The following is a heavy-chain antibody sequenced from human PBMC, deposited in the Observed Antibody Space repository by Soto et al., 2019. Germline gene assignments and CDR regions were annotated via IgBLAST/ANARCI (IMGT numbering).Heavy chain of an antibody. Sequence: SETLSLTCAVYGGSFSCYYWSWIRQRPGKGLAWIGEINHSGSTNYNPSLKSRVTISVDTSKNQFSLKLRSVTAADTAVYYCERTGTVTTWRFQDYWGQGTLVTVSS. D-gene: IGHD4-17*01. CDR1: GGSFSCYY. CDR2: INHSGST. CDR3: ERTGTVTTWRFQDY. J-gene: IGHJ4*02. V-gene: IGHV4-34*01.